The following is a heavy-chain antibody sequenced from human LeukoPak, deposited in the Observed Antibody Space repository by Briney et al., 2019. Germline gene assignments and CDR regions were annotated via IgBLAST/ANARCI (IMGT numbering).Heavy chain of an antibody. CDR2: INPNSGGT. D-gene: IGHD6-19*01. V-gene: IGHV1-2*02. Sequence: ALVKVSCKASGYTFTGYYMHWVRQAPGQGLEWMGWINPNSGGTNYAQKFQGRVTMTRDTSISTAYMELSRLRSDDTAVYYCARDFEYLKRGIAVAGTLDYWGQGTLVTVSS. J-gene: IGHJ4*02. CDR1: GYTFTGYY. CDR3: ARDFEYLKRGIAVAGTLDY.